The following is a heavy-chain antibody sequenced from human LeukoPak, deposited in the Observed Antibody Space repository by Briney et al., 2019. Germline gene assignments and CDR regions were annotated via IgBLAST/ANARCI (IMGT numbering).Heavy chain of an antibody. CDR2: IHYSGST. CDR3: AGGDSSSWYRFFDY. CDR1: GGSISSYY. Sequence: SETLSLTCTVSGGSISSYYWSWIRQPPGKGLEWIGYIHYSGSTNYNPSLKSRVTISVDTSKNQFSLKLSSVTAADTAVYFCAGGDSSSWYRFFDYWGQGILVTVSS. V-gene: IGHV4-59*12. D-gene: IGHD6-13*01. J-gene: IGHJ4*02.